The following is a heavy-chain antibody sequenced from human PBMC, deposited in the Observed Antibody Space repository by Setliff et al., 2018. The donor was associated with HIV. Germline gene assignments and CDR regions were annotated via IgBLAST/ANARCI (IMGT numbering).Heavy chain of an antibody. D-gene: IGHD6-6*01. J-gene: IGHJ1*01. Sequence: ASVKVSCKASGYIFTDYAVHWVRQAPGQGLEWMGIINPSSGSTTYAQKFQGRVTMTRDTSTSTVYMELSSLRSEDTAVYYCARDPAPSSSASYFQHWGQGTPVTVSS. CDR3: ARDPAPSSSASYFQH. CDR2: INPSSGST. CDR1: GYIFTDYA. V-gene: IGHV1-46*01.